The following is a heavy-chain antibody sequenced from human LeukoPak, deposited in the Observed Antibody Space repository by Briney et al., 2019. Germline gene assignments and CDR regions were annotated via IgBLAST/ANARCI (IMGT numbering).Heavy chain of an antibody. J-gene: IGHJ4*02. Sequence: GGSLRLSCAASGFTFSTSEMNWVRQAPGKGLEWISYISGSGTTIFYADSVKGRFTISRDNAKNSLHLQMTTLGDEDTAVYYCARPISGARSFADWGQGILVTVSS. D-gene: IGHD4/OR15-4a*01. CDR3: ARPISGARSFAD. V-gene: IGHV3-48*03. CDR1: GFTFSTSE. CDR2: ISGSGTTI.